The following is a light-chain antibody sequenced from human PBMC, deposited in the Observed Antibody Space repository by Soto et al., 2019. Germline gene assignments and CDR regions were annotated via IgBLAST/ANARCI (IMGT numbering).Light chain of an antibody. V-gene: IGLV2-23*02. CDR1: SSDVGSFNF. J-gene: IGLJ1*01. Sequence: QSVLTQPASVSGSPGQSVTISCTRTSSDVGSFNFVSWYQQHPGKAPKVVIYEVIKRPSGVSNRFSGSKSGNTASLTIYGLQADDEADYYCCSDAGSSTYVFGTGTKVTV. CDR2: EVI. CDR3: CSDAGSSTYV.